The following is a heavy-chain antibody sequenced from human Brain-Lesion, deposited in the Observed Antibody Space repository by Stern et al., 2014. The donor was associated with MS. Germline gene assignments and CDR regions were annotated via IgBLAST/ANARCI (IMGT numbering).Heavy chain of an antibody. V-gene: IGHV4-39*01. Sequence: QLVESGPGLVKPSETLSLTCTVAGGSVSSTSYAWAWIRQPPGKGLEWIGTIYYSGNTYYSPSLKSRLTISLDQSQNQFSPQLRSVTAADTAVYYCAGEEDIRYCSGGSCTGNWFDPWGQGTLVTVSS. J-gene: IGHJ5*02. D-gene: IGHD2-15*01. CDR1: GGSVSSTSYA. CDR3: AGEEDIRYCSGGSCTGNWFDP. CDR2: IYYSGNT.